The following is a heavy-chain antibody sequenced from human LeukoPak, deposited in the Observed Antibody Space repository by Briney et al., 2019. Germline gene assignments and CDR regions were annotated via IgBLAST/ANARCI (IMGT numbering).Heavy chain of an antibody. J-gene: IGHJ4*02. CDR2: IYSGGST. V-gene: IGHV3-66*02. Sequence: PGGSLRLSRAASGFTASSNYMSWVRQAPGTGLEGGSVIYSGGSTYYADSEKGRITISRDNSENTLYLQMNSLRAEDTAVYYCARERDVKDFDWLLTDYWGQGTLVTVSS. CDR3: ARERDVKDFDWLLTDY. CDR1: GFTASSNY. D-gene: IGHD3-9*01.